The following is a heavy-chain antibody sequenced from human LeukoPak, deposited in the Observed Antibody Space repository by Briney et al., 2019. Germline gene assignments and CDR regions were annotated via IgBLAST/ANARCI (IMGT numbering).Heavy chain of an antibody. Sequence: SETLSLTCTVSGGSISSSSYYWGWIRQPPGKGLEWIGEINHSGSTNYNPSLKSRVTISVDTSKNQFSLKLSSVTAADTAVYYCARPYYYDSSGYLDYRGKGTLVTVSS. CDR2: INHSGST. CDR3: ARPYYYDSSGYLDY. V-gene: IGHV4-39*07. J-gene: IGHJ4*02. D-gene: IGHD3-22*01. CDR1: GGSISSSSYY.